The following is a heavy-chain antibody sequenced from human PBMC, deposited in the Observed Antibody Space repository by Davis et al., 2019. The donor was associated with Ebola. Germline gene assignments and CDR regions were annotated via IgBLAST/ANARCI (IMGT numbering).Heavy chain of an antibody. CDR3: ATSSDSSGHYDY. D-gene: IGHD3-22*01. Sequence: AASVKVSCKASGYTFTSYDINWVRQATGQGLEWMGWMNPNSGNTGYAQKFQGRVTMTRNTSISTAYMELSSLRSEDTAVYYCATSSDSSGHYDYWGQGTLVTVSS. CDR2: MNPNSGNT. J-gene: IGHJ4*02. V-gene: IGHV1-8*01. CDR1: GYTFTSYD.